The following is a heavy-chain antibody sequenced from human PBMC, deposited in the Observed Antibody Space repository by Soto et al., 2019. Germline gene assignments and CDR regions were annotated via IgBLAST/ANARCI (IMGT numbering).Heavy chain of an antibody. D-gene: IGHD2-21*01. V-gene: IGHV3-48*02. CDR2: ISSSSSTI. Sequence: EVQLVESGGGLVQPGGSLRLSCAASGFTFSSYSMNWVRQAPGKGLEWVSYISSSSSTIYYADSVKGRFTISRDNAKNSLYLQMNSLRDEDTAVYYCARVDCGGECRNWYFDLWGRGTLVTVSS. J-gene: IGHJ2*01. CDR1: GFTFSSYS. CDR3: ARVDCGGECRNWYFDL.